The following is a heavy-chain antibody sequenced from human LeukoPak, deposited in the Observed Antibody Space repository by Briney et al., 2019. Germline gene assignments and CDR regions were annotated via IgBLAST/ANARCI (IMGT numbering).Heavy chain of an antibody. V-gene: IGHV3-9*01. J-gene: IGHJ3*02. CDR2: ISWNSASI. CDR3: AEPLYYYDSSGYHGTNAFDI. CDR1: GFTFDDYA. Sequence: GGSLRLSCAASGFTFDDYAMHWVRQAPGKGLEWFSGISWNSASIGYADSVKGRFTISRDNAKNSLYLQMNSMRAEDTALYYCAEPLYYYDSSGYHGTNAFDIWGQGTMVTVSS. D-gene: IGHD3-22*01.